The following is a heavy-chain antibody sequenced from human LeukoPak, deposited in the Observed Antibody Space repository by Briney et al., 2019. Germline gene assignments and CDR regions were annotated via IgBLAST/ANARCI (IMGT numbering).Heavy chain of an antibody. J-gene: IGHJ6*03. V-gene: IGHV3-9*01. Sequence: GGSLRLSCAASGFTFDDYAMHWVRQAPGKGLEWVSGISWNSGSIGYADSVKGRFTISRDNAKNSLYLQMNSLRAEDTALYYCAKDGAVTTLHYYYYMDVWGKGTTVTVSS. CDR2: ISWNSGSI. CDR1: GFTFDDYA. D-gene: IGHD4-11*01. CDR3: AKDGAVTTLHYYYYMDV.